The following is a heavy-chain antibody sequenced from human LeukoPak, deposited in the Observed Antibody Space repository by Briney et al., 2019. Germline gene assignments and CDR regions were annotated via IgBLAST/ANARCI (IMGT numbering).Heavy chain of an antibody. V-gene: IGHV3-53*01. D-gene: IGHD1-26*01. CDR1: GFTVSSNY. J-gene: IGHJ4*02. CDR3: ARFSSGSFDY. Sequence: GGSLRLSCAASGFTVSSNYMSWVRQAPGKGLEWVSVIYTGGSTYYADSVKGRFTISRDNSKNTLYLQMSSLRAEGTAVYYCARFSSGSFDYWGLGTLVTVSS. CDR2: IYTGGST.